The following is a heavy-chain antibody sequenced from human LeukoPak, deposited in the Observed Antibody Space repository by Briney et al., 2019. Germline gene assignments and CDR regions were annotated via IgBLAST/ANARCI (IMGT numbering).Heavy chain of an antibody. CDR3: ARGIYGSGSYYNVFDWFDP. V-gene: IGHV5-51*01. CDR1: GYRFASYW. Sequence: GESLKISRKGSGYRFASYWIGWVRQMPGKSLEWMGVIYPGDSDTRDSPSFQGPVTISADKSISTAYLQWSSLKASDTAMYYCARGIYGSGSYYNVFDWFDPWGQGTLVTVSS. CDR2: IYPGDSDT. D-gene: IGHD3-10*01. J-gene: IGHJ5*02.